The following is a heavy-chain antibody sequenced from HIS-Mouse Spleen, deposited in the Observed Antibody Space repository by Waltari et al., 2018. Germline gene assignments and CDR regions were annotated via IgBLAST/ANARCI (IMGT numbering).Heavy chain of an antibody. CDR1: GGSISSSRYY. Sequence: QLQLQESGPGLVKPSETLSLTCTVPGGSISSSRYYWGWIRQPPGKGREWIGSIYYSGSTYYNPSLKSRVTISVDTSKNQFSLKLSSVTAADTAVYYCAREIPYSSSWYDWYFDLWGRGTLVTVSS. CDR2: IYYSGST. J-gene: IGHJ2*01. CDR3: AREIPYSSSWYDWYFDL. D-gene: IGHD6-13*01. V-gene: IGHV4-39*07.